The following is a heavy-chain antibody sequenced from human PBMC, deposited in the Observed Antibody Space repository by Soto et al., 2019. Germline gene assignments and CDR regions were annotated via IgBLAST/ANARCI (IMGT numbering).Heavy chain of an antibody. CDR2: ISSSSSYI. V-gene: IGHV3-21*01. CDR1: GFTFSSYS. CDR3: ASSWGWEYGSGSYHPDY. D-gene: IGHD3-10*01. Sequence: EVQLVESGGGLVKPGGYPSLSCAASGFTFSSYSLNWVRQASGKGLEWVSSISSSSSYIYYADSVKGRFTSSRDNAKNSLYAQMNSLIAEDTAVYYCASSWGWEYGSGSYHPDYWGQGTLVTVSS. J-gene: IGHJ4*02.